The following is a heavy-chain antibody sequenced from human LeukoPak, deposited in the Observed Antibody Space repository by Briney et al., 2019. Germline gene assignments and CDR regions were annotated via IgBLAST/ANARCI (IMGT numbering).Heavy chain of an antibody. CDR1: GYTFTGYY. V-gene: IGHV1-2*02. CDR3: ASGGYYYDSSCYQGAFDI. Sequence: ASVKVSCKASGYTFTGYYMHWVRQAPGQGLEWMGWINPNSGGTNYAQKFQGRVTMTRDTSISTAYMELSSLRSEDTAVYYCASGGYYYDSSCYQGAFDIWGQGTMVTVSS. J-gene: IGHJ3*02. CDR2: INPNSGGT. D-gene: IGHD3-22*01.